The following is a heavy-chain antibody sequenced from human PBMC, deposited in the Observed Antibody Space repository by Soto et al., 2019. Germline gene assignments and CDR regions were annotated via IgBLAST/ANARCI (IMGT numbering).Heavy chain of an antibody. Sequence: SETLSLTCAVYGGSFSGYYWSWIRQPPGKGLEWIGEINHSGSTNYNPSLKSRVTISVDTSKNQFSLKLSSVTAADTAVYYCAGSGRHIDYWGQGTLVTVSS. CDR3: AGSGRHIDY. CDR2: INHSGST. CDR1: GGSFSGYY. J-gene: IGHJ4*02. D-gene: IGHD1-26*01. V-gene: IGHV4-34*01.